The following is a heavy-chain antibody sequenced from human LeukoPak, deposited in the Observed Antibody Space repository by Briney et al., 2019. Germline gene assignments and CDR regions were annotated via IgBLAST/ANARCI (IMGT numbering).Heavy chain of an antibody. CDR3: ARGRQNYGDYPY. V-gene: IGHV3-53*01. D-gene: IGHD4-17*01. CDR2: LYYGVST. Sequence: GGSLRLSCVVSGFTVSGDYISWFRQAPGKGLEWVSVLYYGVSTFYKDSVRGRFTTSGDKFKNTVYLQMNSLRAEDTAVYYCARGRQNYGDYPYWGQGTLVTVPS. J-gene: IGHJ4*02. CDR1: GFTVSGDY.